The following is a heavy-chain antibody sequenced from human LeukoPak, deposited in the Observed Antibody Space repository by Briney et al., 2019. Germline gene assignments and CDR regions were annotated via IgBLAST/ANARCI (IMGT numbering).Heavy chain of an antibody. CDR3: ARDLSPVGATHNWFDP. CDR2: IYTSGST. D-gene: IGHD1-26*01. CDR1: GGSISSYY. V-gene: IGHV4-4*07. Sequence: SETLSLTCTDSGGSISSYYWSWIRQPAGKGLEWIGRIYTSGSTNYNPSLKNSVTMSVDTSKNQFSLKLSSVTAADTAMYYCARDLSPVGATHNWFDPWGQGTLVTVSS. J-gene: IGHJ5*02.